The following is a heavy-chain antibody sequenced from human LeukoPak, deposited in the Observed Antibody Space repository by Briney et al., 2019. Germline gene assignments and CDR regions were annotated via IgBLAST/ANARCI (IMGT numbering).Heavy chain of an antibody. CDR1: GGSISSYY. CDR2: SYYSGST. D-gene: IGHD5-18*01. CDR3: ARGFRGYSYGLDY. Sequence: SETLSLTCTVSGGSISSYYWSWIRQPPGKGLEWIGYSYYSGSTNYNPSLKSRVTISVNTSKNQFSLKLSSVTAADTAVYYCARGFRGYSYGLDYWGQGTLVTVSS. V-gene: IGHV4-59*01. J-gene: IGHJ4*02.